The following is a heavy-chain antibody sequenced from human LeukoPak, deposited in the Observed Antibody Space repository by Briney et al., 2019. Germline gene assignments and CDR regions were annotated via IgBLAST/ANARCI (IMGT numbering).Heavy chain of an antibody. CDR1: GYTFTSYG. CDR2: ISAYNGNT. Sequence: ASVKVSCKASGYTFTSYGISWVRQAPGQGLEWMGWISAYNGNTNYAQKLQGRVTMTTDTSTSTAYMELGSLRSDDTAVYYCASSDSRYSNGWDAFDIWGQGTMVTVSS. D-gene: IGHD6-19*01. J-gene: IGHJ3*02. V-gene: IGHV1-18*04. CDR3: ASSDSRYSNGWDAFDI.